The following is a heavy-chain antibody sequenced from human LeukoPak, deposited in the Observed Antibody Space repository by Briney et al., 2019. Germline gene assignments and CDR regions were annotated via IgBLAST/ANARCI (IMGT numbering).Heavy chain of an antibody. CDR1: GFTFSSYG. CDR2: IRYDGSNK. CDR3: ARGNDSGTYYGDAFDI. V-gene: IGHV3-30*02. J-gene: IGHJ3*02. D-gene: IGHD1-26*01. Sequence: TGGSLRLSCAASGFTFSSYGMHWVRQAPGKGLEWVAFIRYDGSNKYYADSVKGRFTISRDNSKNTLYLQMNSLRADDTAVYHCARGNDSGTYYGDAFDIWGQGTMVTVSS.